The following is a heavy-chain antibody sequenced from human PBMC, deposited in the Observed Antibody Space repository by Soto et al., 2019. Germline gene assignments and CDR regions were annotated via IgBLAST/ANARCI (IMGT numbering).Heavy chain of an antibody. CDR1: GGSISTSNW. V-gene: IGHV4-4*02. CDR2: VYRTGST. CDR3: ARARATIAAAAIFDC. Sequence: QVQLQESGPGLVKPSGTLSLTCAVSGGSISTSNWWSWVRQPPGKGLEWIGEVYRTGSTNYNPSLASRLTISVDKPKNQSSPKLTSVTAADTAVYYCARARATIAAAAIFDCWGQGTLVTVSS. D-gene: IGHD6-13*01. J-gene: IGHJ4*02.